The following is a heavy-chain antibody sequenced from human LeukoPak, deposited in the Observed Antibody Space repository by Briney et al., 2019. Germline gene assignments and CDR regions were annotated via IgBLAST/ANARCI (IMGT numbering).Heavy chain of an antibody. D-gene: IGHD4-11*01. CDR3: SRIHYRHKLFDP. J-gene: IGHJ5*01. Sequence: PSETLSLTCAVYGGSFSGYYWSWIRQPPGKGLEWIGEVNHSGSTNYNPSLKSRVTISVDTSKNHFSLKLSSVTAADTAVYYCSRIHYRHKLFDPWGQGTLVTASS. V-gene: IGHV4-34*01. CDR1: GGSFSGYY. CDR2: VNHSGST.